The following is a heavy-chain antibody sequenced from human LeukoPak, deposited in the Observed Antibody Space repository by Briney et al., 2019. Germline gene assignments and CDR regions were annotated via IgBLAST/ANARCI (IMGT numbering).Heavy chain of an antibody. D-gene: IGHD2-2*01. CDR2: INHSGGT. CDR3: ARGRGPTRALEKDIVVVPAEVGFDY. Sequence: SETLSLTCAVYGGSFSGYYWSWIRQPPGKGLEWIGEINHSGGTNYNPSLKSRVTISVDTSKNQFSLKLSSVTAADTAVYYCARGRGPTRALEKDIVVVPAEVGFDYWGQGTLVTVSS. CDR1: GGSFSGYY. V-gene: IGHV4-34*01. J-gene: IGHJ4*02.